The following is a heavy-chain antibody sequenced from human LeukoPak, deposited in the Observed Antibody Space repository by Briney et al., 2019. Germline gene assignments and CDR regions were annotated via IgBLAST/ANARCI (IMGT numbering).Heavy chain of an antibody. Sequence: GGSLRLSCAASGFTFTTYEMNWVRQAPGKGLEWVSYISSSGSIVYYADSVKGRFTISRDNAQNSLSLQMNSLRAEDTAVYYCARDRPYCSGDTCYSDAFDLWGQGTMVTVSS. CDR3: ARDRPYCSGDTCYSDAFDL. J-gene: IGHJ3*01. CDR1: GFTFTTYE. CDR2: ISSSGSIV. D-gene: IGHD2-15*01. V-gene: IGHV3-48*03.